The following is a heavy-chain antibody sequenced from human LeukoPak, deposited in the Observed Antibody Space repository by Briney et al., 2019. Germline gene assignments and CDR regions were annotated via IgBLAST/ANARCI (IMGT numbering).Heavy chain of an antibody. J-gene: IGHJ4*02. D-gene: IGHD2-2*01. Sequence: SQTLSLTCAISGDSVSSNSAAWNWIRQSPSRGLEWLGRTYYRSKWYNDYAVSVKSRITINPDTSKNQFSLQLNSVTAADTAVYYCARVVVPSSKMDFDYWGQGTLVTVSS. V-gene: IGHV6-1*01. CDR1: GDSVSSNSAA. CDR2: TYYRSKWYN. CDR3: ARVVVPSSKMDFDY.